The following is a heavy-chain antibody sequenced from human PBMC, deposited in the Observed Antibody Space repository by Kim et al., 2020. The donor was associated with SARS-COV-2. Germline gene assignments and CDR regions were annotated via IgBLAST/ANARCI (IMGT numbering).Heavy chain of an antibody. CDR3: ATLSRPPTYYDFWSALPNAFDI. CDR1: GYTFTSYA. V-gene: IGHV7-4-1*02. J-gene: IGHJ3*02. Sequence: ASVKVSCKASGYTFTSYAMNWVRQAPGQGLEWMGWINTNTGNPTYAQGFTGRFVFSLDTSVSTAYLQISSLKAEDTAVYYCATLSRPPTYYDFWSALPNAFDIWGQGTMVTVSS. CDR2: INTNTGNP. D-gene: IGHD3-3*01.